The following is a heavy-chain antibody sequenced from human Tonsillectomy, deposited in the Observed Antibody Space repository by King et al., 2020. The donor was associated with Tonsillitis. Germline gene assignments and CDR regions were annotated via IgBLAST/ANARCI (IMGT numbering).Heavy chain of an antibody. D-gene: IGHD3-22*01. J-gene: IGHJ1*01. V-gene: IGHV3-74*01. CDR3: APINYYDHH. CDR2: INDDGTYT. CDR1: GFTFSNYW. Sequence: VQLVESGGGLVQPGGSLRLSCAASGFTFSNYWMHWVRQAPGKGLVWGSRINDDGTYTNYADSVKGRFTISRDNAKKTLYLQMNSLRGEDTAVYYCAPINYYDHHWGQGTLVTVSS.